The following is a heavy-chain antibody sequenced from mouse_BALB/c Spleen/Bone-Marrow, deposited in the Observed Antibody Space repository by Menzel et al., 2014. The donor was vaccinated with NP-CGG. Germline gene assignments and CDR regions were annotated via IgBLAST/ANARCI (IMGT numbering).Heavy chain of an antibody. V-gene: IGHV4-1*02. CDR1: GFDFXRYW. Sequence: VQLQQSGGGLVQPGGSLKLSCAASGFDFXRYWMSWVRQAPGKGLEWIGEINPDSSTINYTPSLKDKFIISRDNAKNTLYLQMYKVRSEDTALYYCARSTARATWFAYWGQGTLVTVSA. CDR2: INPDSSTI. D-gene: IGHD3-2*01. CDR3: ARSTARATWFAY. J-gene: IGHJ3*01.